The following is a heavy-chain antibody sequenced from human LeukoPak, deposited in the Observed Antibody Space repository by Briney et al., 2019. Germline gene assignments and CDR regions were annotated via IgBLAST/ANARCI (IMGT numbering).Heavy chain of an antibody. CDR3: ARHSGDSSGWYYFDY. CDR2: IYYSGST. D-gene: IGHD6-19*01. J-gene: IGHJ4*02. CDR1: GGSISSYY. Sequence: SETLSLTCTVSGGSISSYYWGWIRQPPGKGLEWIGYIYYSGSTNYNPSLKSRVTISVDTSKNQFSLKLSSVTAADTAVYYCARHSGDSSGWYYFDYWGQGTLVTVSS. V-gene: IGHV4-59*08.